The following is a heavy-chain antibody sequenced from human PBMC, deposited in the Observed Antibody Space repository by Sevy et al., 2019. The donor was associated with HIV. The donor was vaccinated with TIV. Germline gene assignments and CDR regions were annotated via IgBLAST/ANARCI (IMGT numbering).Heavy chain of an antibody. Sequence: ASVQDSCMASGSAFSGYFIFWVRQAPGQALEWMGRINLIYGNTNYAHKFQNRTTMTWDTAIKTAYMALTRLTSDDTAVYYCAAQYHSCWIDYFDYCGQGTQVTVSS. J-gene: IGHJ4*02. CDR2: INLIYGNT. V-gene: IGHV1-2*06. CDR1: GSAFSGYF. D-gene: IGHD3-22*01. CDR3: AAQYHSCWIDYFDY.